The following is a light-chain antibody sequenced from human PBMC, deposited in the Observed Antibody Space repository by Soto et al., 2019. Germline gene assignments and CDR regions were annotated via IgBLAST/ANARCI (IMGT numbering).Light chain of an antibody. J-gene: IGLJ2*01. CDR1: RSNIGTYT. CDR3: AAWDDSLRAVV. V-gene: IGLV1-44*01. CDR2: RNH. Sequence: QSVLTQSPSASGTPGQRVTISCSGSRSNIGTYTVNWYQQLPGTAPTLLIFRNHQRPSGVPDRFSGSKSGTSASLAISGPKPEDEDDYYCAAWDDSLRAVVVGGGTKVTVL.